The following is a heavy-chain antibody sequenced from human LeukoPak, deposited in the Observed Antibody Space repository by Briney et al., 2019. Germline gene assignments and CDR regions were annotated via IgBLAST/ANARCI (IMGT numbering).Heavy chain of an antibody. D-gene: IGHD2-15*01. J-gene: IGHJ4*02. CDR2: INPNSGGT. Sequence: ASVKVSCKASGYTFTGYYMHWVRQAPGQGLEWMGWINPNSGGTNYAQKFRGRVTMTRDTSISTAYMELSRLRSDDTAVYHCASLYCSGGSCYQFDYWGQGTLVTVSS. V-gene: IGHV1-2*02. CDR1: GYTFTGYY. CDR3: ASLYCSGGSCYQFDY.